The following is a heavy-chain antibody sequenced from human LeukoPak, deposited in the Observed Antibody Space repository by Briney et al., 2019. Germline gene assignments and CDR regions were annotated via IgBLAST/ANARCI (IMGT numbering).Heavy chain of an antibody. CDR2: IGWNSART. CDR1: ESTFDHA. CDR3: ARLGEMATTYFADY. J-gene: IGHJ4*02. V-gene: IGHV3-9*01. Sequence: HPGGSLRLSCTASESTFDHAMHWVRQTPGKGLEWVSGIGWNSARTGYADSVRGRFTISRDNAKNSLYLQMNSLRAEDTAMYYCARLGEMATTYFADYWGQGTLVTVSS. D-gene: IGHD5-24*01.